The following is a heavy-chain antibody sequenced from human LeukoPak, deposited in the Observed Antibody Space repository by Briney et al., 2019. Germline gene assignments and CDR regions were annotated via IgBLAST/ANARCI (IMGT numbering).Heavy chain of an antibody. CDR3: ATKADCGGDCHSRYFQH. D-gene: IGHD2-21*02. Sequence: GGSLRLSCAASGFTFSYYCMSWVRQAPGKGLEWVANIKPDGSEKYYVDSVKGRFTISRDNAKNSLYLEMNNLGAEDTAVYYCATKADCGGDCHSRYFQHWGQGTLVTVSS. V-gene: IGHV3-7*03. J-gene: IGHJ1*01. CDR2: IKPDGSEK. CDR1: GFTFSYYC.